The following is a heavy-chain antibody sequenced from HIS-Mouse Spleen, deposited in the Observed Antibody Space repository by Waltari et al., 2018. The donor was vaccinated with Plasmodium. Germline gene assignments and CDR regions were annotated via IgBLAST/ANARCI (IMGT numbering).Heavy chain of an antibody. Sequence: EVQLVESGGGLVKPGGSWSVSCAASGLPFRYSRLHWGREAPGKGLEWVSSISSSSSYIYYADSVKGRFTISRDNAKNSLYLQMNSLRAEDTAVYYCAREDILTGYYNDYWYFDLWGRGSLVTVSS. D-gene: IGHD3-9*01. J-gene: IGHJ2*01. V-gene: IGHV3-21*01. CDR1: GLPFRYSR. CDR3: AREDILTGYYNDYWYFDL. CDR2: ISSSSSYI.